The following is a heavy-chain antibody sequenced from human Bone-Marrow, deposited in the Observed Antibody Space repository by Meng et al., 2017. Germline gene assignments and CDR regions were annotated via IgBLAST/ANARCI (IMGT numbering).Heavy chain of an antibody. CDR2: IKSKVNGGTT. CDR1: GGIFRNLW. V-gene: IGHV3-15*01. J-gene: IGHJ5*02. Sequence: GESLKISCVASGGIFRNLWMTWVRQAPGKGLEWVGRIKSKVNGGTTDFAAPVKGRFSISRDDPENTLYLQMNSLKIEDTAVYYFTTDLPFTEGGVITTWGQGTRVTCSS. D-gene: IGHD3-16*02. CDR3: TTDLPFTEGGVITT.